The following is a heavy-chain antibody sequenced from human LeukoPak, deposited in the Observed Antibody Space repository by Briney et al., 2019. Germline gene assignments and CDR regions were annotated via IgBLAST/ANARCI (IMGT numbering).Heavy chain of an antibody. CDR1: GGSISSGGYY. D-gene: IGHD2-2*01. V-gene: IGHV4-30-2*01. CDR3: ARDKGIVVVPAAMKAFDI. Sequence: SETLSLTCTVSGGSISSGGYYWSWIRQPPGKGLEWIGYIYHSGSTYYNPSLKSRVTISVDRSKNQFSLKLSSVTAADTAVYYGARDKGIVVVPAAMKAFDIWGQGTMVTVSS. J-gene: IGHJ3*02. CDR2: IYHSGST.